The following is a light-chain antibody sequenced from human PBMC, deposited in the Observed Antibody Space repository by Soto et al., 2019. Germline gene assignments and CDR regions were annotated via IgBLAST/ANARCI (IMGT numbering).Light chain of an antibody. CDR1: SSDVGAYDF. V-gene: IGLV2-14*03. CDR2: EVS. CDR3: SSYTSSSTRV. Sequence: QSALTQPASVSGSPGQSITISCTGTSSDVGAYDFVSWYQQHPDKAPKLMIYEVSTRPSGVSNRFSGSKSINTATLTMSGLQAEDEADYYCSSYTSSSTRVFGTGTKVTVL. J-gene: IGLJ1*01.